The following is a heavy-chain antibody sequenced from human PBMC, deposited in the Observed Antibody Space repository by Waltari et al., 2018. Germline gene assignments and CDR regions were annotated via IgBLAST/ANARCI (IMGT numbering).Heavy chain of an antibody. J-gene: IGHJ4*02. CDR3: VTGVSGTTDX. Sequence: ELQLVEXGGXXVQPGGXLTLXCAVSEFNISSHYMNWVRQAPGKGLQWVSVIFIGGDTYYADSVXGRFTISRDNPKNTLFLXMNSLRREXTAIYXCVTGVSGTTDXWGQGTLVTVSS. CDR1: EFNISSHY. D-gene: IGHD1-20*01. CDR2: IFIGGDT. V-gene: IGHV3-66*02.